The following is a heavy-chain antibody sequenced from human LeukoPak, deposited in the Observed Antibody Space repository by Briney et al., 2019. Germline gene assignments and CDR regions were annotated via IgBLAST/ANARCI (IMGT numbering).Heavy chain of an antibody. CDR3: ARGHYSGYDFAIDY. V-gene: IGHV3-33*01. Sequence: GGSLRLSCAASGFTFSSYGMHWVRQAPGKGLEWVAVIWYDGSNKYYADSVKGRITISRDNSKNTLYLQMNSLRAEDTAVYYCARGHYSGYDFAIDYWGQGTLVTVSS. J-gene: IGHJ4*02. CDR1: GFTFSSYG. D-gene: IGHD5-12*01. CDR2: IWYDGSNK.